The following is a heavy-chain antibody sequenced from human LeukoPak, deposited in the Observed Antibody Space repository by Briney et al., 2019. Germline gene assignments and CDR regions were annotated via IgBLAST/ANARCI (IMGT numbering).Heavy chain of an antibody. D-gene: IGHD2-15*01. CDR3: ARDLGYCSGGSCYSGRYH. V-gene: IGHV3-30*03. J-gene: IGHJ5*02. CDR1: GFTFSSYG. CDR2: ISYDGSNK. Sequence: GRSLRLSCAASGFTFSSYGMHWVRQAPGKGLEWVAVISYDGSNKYYADSVKGRFTISRDNSKNTLYLQMNSLRAEDTAVYYCARDLGYCSGGSCYSGRYHWGQGTLVTVSS.